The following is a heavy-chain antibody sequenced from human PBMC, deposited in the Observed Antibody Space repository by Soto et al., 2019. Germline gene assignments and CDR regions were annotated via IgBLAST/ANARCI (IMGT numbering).Heavy chain of an antibody. J-gene: IGHJ6*02. CDR1: GGSITNYY. CDR2: IQYSGYS. V-gene: IGHV4-59*08. CDR3: ARHGFGSLHGLVDV. D-gene: IGHD3-10*01. Sequence: QVQLQESGPGLVKPSETLSLTCTVSGGSITNYYCSWFRQPPGKGLEWIGYIQYSGYSAYNLSLKWRVTMSMDTSTTQFSLMLESVTATDTAVYYCARHGFGSLHGLVDVWGQGTTVIVSS.